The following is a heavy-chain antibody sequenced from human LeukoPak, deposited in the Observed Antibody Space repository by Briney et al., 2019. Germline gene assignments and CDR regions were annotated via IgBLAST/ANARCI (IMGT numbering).Heavy chain of an antibody. J-gene: IGHJ4*02. CDR2: IYYSGYT. D-gene: IGHD2-2*01. Sequence: SETLSLTCTVSGASISSYYWSWIRQPPGKGLEWIGCIYYSGYTNYNPSLKSRVTMTADTSKNQFSLKVSSVTAADTAVYYCARDPGPYCTTTSCYVDYWGRGTLVTVSS. V-gene: IGHV4-59*01. CDR3: ARDPGPYCTTTSCYVDY. CDR1: GASISSYY.